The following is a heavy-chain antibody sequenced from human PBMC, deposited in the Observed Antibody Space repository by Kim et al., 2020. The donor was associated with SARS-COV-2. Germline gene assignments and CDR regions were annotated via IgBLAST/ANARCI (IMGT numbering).Heavy chain of an antibody. CDR3: ARDLTGAVAGKCFGDAFDI. Sequence: GGSLRLSCAASGFTFSSYSMNWVRQAPGKGLEWVSSISSSSSYIYYADSVKGRFTISRDNAKNSLYLQMNSLRAEDTAVYYCARDLTGAVAGKCFGDAFDIWGQGTMVTVSS. J-gene: IGHJ3*02. V-gene: IGHV3-21*01. D-gene: IGHD6-19*01. CDR2: ISSSSSYI. CDR1: GFTFSSYS.